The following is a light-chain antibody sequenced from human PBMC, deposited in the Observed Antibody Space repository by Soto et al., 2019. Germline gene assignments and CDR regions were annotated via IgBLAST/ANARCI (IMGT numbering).Light chain of an antibody. V-gene: IGKV3-15*01. Sequence: EIVMTQSPATLSVSPGERATLSCRASQSVSSNLAWYQQKPGQAPRLLIFGASTRATGIPASFSGIGSGTAFSLTISSLESEEFAGYFCQQYNNWPPTFGRGTKVEIK. CDR3: QQYNNWPPT. CDR1: QSVSSN. CDR2: GAS. J-gene: IGKJ1*01.